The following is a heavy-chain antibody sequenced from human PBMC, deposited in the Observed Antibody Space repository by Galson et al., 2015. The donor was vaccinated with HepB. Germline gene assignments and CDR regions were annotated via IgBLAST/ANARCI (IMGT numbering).Heavy chain of an antibody. Sequence: SLRLSCAAPGFTVSSNYMSWVRQAPGKGLEWVSVVYSGGQPYYADSVKGRFTSSRDSSRNTLYLQMNSLRPEDTAVYYCVRSSEKDSWGQGTLVTVSS. CDR3: VRSSEKDS. CDR1: GFTVSSNY. CDR2: VYSGGQP. V-gene: IGHV3-53*05. J-gene: IGHJ4*02.